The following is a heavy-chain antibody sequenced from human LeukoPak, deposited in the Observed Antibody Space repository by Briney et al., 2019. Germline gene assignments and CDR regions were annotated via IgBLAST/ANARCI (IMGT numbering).Heavy chain of an antibody. J-gene: IGHJ4*02. V-gene: IGHV3-30*04. CDR2: ISFDGSKK. Sequence: GRSLRLSRAASGFTFSNYAMHWVRQAPGKGLEWVAVISFDGSKKYYADSVKGQFTISRDNSKSTLYLQMNSLRAEDTALYYCVRSRATSGGYYFAYWGQGALVTVSS. CDR1: GFTFSNYA. D-gene: IGHD3-16*01. CDR3: VRSRATSGGYYFAY.